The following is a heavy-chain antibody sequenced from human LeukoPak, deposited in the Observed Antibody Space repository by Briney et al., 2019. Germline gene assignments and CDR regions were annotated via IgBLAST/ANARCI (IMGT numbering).Heavy chain of an antibody. J-gene: IGHJ4*02. CDR3: ARGVWYSSSNYFDY. D-gene: IGHD6-6*01. Sequence: ASVKVSCKASGYTFTSYDINWVRQATGQGLEWMGWMNPNSGNTGYAQKFQGRVTITRNTSTSTAYMELSSLRSEDTAVYYCARGVWYSSSNYFDYWGQGTLVTVSS. CDR2: MNPNSGNT. CDR1: GYTFTSYD. V-gene: IGHV1-8*03.